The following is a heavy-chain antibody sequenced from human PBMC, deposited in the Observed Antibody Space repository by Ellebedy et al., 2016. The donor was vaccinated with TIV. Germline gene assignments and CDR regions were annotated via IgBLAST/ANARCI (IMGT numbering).Heavy chain of an antibody. D-gene: IGHD2-21*02. CDR3: ARTDPWQPIDD. V-gene: IGHV4-39*01. Sequence: MPSETLSLTCSVSGGSVSSTRYYWAWIRQPPGKGLEYIGSVYYSGSPYYNPSFKSRVTLSADTAKNQFSLNLRTVTAADTAVYYCARTDPWQPIDDWGQGILVSDSS. CDR2: VYYSGSP. J-gene: IGHJ4*02. CDR1: GGSVSSTRYY.